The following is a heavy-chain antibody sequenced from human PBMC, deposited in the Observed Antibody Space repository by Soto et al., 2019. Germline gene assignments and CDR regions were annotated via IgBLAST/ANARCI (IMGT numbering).Heavy chain of an antibody. CDR3: ARGYDSSAYFYPLGDGMDV. J-gene: IGHJ6*02. V-gene: IGHV1-18*01. CDR2: ISGRSGNS. Sequence: ASVKVSCKTSGYSFANQAINWVRQAPGQGLEWVGWISGRSGNSNYAETVRGRVTMTTDTSTGTAYLELRALTTDDTAVYYCARGYDSSAYFYPLGDGMDVWGQGTTVTVSS. CDR1: GYSFANQA. D-gene: IGHD3-22*01.